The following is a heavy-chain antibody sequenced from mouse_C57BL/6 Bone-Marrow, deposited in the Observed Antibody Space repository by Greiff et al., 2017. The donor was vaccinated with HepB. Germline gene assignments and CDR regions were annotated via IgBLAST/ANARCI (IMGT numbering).Heavy chain of an antibody. D-gene: IGHD6-2*01. CDR2: IDPNSGGT. Sequence: VQLQQSAAELVKPVASARLSCKTSGYTFTSYCVHGVRQRPGRGLEWIGRIDPNSGGTRYNEKFNNKATLTVVNPSSTAYMQLSSLAAEDSEVADCARQHLSVEGFAYWGQGALVTVAA. V-gene: IGHV1-72*01. CDR3: ARQHLSVEGFAY. CDR1: GYTFTSYC. J-gene: IGHJ3*01.